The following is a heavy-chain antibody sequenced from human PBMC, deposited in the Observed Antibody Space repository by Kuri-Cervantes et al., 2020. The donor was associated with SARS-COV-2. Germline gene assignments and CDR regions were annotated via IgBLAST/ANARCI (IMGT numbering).Heavy chain of an antibody. CDR3: ARGGWIAATDYFDY. V-gene: IGHV3-9*01. D-gene: IGHD6-13*01. CDR1: GFTFDDYA. Sequence: SLKISCAASGFTFDDYAMHWVRQAPGKGLEWVSGISWNSGSIGYADSVKGRFTISRDNAKNSLYLQMNSLRAEDTAVYYCARGGWIAATDYFDYWGQGTLVTDSS. J-gene: IGHJ4*02. CDR2: ISWNSGSI.